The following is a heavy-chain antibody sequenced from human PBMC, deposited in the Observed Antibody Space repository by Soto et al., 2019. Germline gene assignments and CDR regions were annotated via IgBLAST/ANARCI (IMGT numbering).Heavy chain of an antibody. J-gene: IGHJ4*02. CDR2: INAGNGNT. D-gene: IGHD2-15*01. V-gene: IGHV1-3*01. CDR3: ARDLGGWPDY. CDR1: GYTFTSYA. Sequence: QVQLVQSGAEVKKPGASVKVSCKASGYTFTSYAMHWVRQAPGQRLEWMGWINAGNGNTKYSQKFQGRVTITRDTAASTAYREMSSMRTDDTAVYYCARDLGGWPDYWGQGTLVTVSS.